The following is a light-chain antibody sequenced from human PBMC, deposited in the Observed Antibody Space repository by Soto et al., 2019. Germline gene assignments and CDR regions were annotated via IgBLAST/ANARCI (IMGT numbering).Light chain of an antibody. CDR1: QSVSTN. CDR2: GAF. V-gene: IGKV3-15*01. J-gene: IGKJ5*01. Sequence: EIVMTQSPATLSVSPGERATLSSRASQSVSTNLAWYQQKPGQAPRLLIYGAFIRATGIPARFSGSGAATEFNFTISSLQSEDFAVYYCQQYNNWPPNTFGQGTRLEIK. CDR3: QQYNNWPPNT.